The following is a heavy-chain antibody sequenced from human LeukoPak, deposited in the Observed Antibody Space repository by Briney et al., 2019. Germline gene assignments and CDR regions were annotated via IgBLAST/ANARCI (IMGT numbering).Heavy chain of an antibody. CDR1: GGSIRSYY. D-gene: IGHD6-13*01. J-gene: IGHJ4*02. CDR2: IYYSGST. CDR3: ARARRIAAADY. V-gene: IGHV4-59*01. Sequence: SETLSLTXTVSGGSIRSYYWSWIRQPPGKGLEWIGYIYYSGSTNYNPSLKSRVTISVDTSKNQFSLKLSSVTAADTAVYYCARARRIAAADYWGQGTLVTVSS.